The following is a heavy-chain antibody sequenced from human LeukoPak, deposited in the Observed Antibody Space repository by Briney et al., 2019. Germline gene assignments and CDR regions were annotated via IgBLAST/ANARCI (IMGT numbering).Heavy chain of an antibody. CDR2: IYYSGST. Sequence: SETLSLTCTVSGGSISSSSYYWGWIRQPPGKGLEWIGSIYYSGSTYYNPSLKSRVTISVDTSKNQFSLKLSSVTAADTAVYYCARIGAFSSGWFSGAYGMDVWGQGTTVTVSS. CDR3: ARIGAFSSGWFSGAYGMDV. J-gene: IGHJ6*02. CDR1: GGSISSSSYY. V-gene: IGHV4-39*07. D-gene: IGHD6-19*01.